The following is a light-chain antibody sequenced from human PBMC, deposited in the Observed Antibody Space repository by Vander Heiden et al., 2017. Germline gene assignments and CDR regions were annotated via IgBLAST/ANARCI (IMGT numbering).Light chain of an antibody. V-gene: IGKV1-5*03. CDR1: QSINIR. CDR3: QQDSDYPCT. J-gene: IGKJ2*02. Sequence: DIQMTQSTSTLSASVGDRVTITCRASQSINIRLAWYQQKPGKAPNLLIYKASTLEIGVPSRFSGSGSGTEFTLTIRRLQPDDTATYYCQQDSDYPCTFGQGTKLEIK. CDR2: KAS.